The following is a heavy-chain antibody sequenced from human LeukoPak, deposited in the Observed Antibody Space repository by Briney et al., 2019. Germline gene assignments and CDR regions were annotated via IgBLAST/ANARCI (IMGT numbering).Heavy chain of an antibody. V-gene: IGHV3-9*01. D-gene: IGHD5-12*01. CDR3: TKQGGGYIPSGMDV. J-gene: IGHJ6*02. CDR1: GFTFDDYA. Sequence: GRSLRLSCAASGFTFDDYAMHWVRQAPGEGLEWVSGITWNSGSIGYADSVKGRFTISRDNAKNSLYLQMNSLKTEDTALYYCTKQGGGYIPSGMDVWGQGTTVIVSS. CDR2: ITWNSGSI.